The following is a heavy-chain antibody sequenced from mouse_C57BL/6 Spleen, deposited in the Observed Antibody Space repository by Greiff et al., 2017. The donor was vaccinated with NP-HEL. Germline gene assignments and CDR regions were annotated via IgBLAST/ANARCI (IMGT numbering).Heavy chain of an antibody. CDR3: TTSPLCYGKEDAMDY. CDR2: IDPEDGDT. CDR1: GFNIKDYY. D-gene: IGHD1-1*01. V-gene: IGHV14-1*01. Sequence: EVQLQQSGAELVRPGASVKLSCTASGFNIKDYYMHWVKQRPEQGLEWIGRIDPEDGDTEYAPKFQGKATMTADTSSNTAYLQLSSLTSEDTAVYYCTTSPLCYGKEDAMDYWGQGTSVTVSS. J-gene: IGHJ4*01.